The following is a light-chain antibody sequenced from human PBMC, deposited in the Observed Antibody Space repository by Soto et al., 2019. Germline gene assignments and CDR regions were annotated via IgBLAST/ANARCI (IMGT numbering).Light chain of an antibody. V-gene: IGKV3-15*01. J-gene: IGKJ4*02. Sequence: EIVMTQSSATLSLSPGQSATLSCRASQSISDNLAWYQQKPGLAPRLLVYHTSTRATGVPARFSGSGSGTEFSLTISSLQSEDSAVYYCQRYDNWPLTFGGGTKVDIK. CDR1: QSISDN. CDR2: HTS. CDR3: QRYDNWPLT.